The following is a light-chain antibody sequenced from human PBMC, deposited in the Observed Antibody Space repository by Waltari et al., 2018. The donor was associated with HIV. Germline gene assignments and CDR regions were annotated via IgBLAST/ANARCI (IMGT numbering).Light chain of an antibody. Sequence: FMLTQPHSVSESPGKTVIISCTRDSGNIANNYVQWFQRLPGSAPTTLLYEDRRRSSSVPARFSGSIDRSSNASSLTISGVMTEDEADYYCQSFDTTNHWVFGGGTKLTVL. J-gene: IGLJ3*02. V-gene: IGLV6-57*03. CDR3: QSFDTTNHWV. CDR2: EDR. CDR1: SGNIANNY.